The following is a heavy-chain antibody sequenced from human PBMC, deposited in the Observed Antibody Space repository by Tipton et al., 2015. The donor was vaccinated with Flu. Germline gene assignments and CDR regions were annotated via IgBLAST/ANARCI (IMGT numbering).Heavy chain of an antibody. CDR2: IYPGDSDI. CDR3: ARLYSTGRTDF. Sequence: QLVQSGAVVKKPGESLRISCKGFGYSFTTYWIGWVRQMPGNGLEWVGIIYPGDSDIKYSPSVQGQVTMSVDKSITTAYLQWGSLKASDTARYYCARLYSTGRTDFWGQGTLVTVSP. V-gene: IGHV5-51*01. D-gene: IGHD2-8*02. CDR1: GYSFTTYW. J-gene: IGHJ4*02.